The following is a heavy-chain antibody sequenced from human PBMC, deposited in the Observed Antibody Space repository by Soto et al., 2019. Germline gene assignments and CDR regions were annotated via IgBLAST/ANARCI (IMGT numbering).Heavy chain of an antibody. CDR3: AKDPSDVLRYFDWSRPGFVDY. V-gene: IGHV3-74*01. CDR2: IKSDGSST. CDR1: GFTFSTYW. D-gene: IGHD3-9*01. J-gene: IGHJ4*02. Sequence: PGGSLRLSCVVSGFTFSTYWMHWVRQAPGKGLVWVSRIKSDGSSTNYADSVKGRFAVSRDNAKNTLFLQMNSLRAEDTAVYYCAKDPSDVLRYFDWSRPGFVDYWGQGTLVTVSS.